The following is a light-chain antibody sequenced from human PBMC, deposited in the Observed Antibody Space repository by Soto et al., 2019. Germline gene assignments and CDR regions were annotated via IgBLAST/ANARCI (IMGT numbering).Light chain of an antibody. J-gene: IGKJ4*01. CDR2: GAS. CDR1: QSVTSSY. CDR3: QQYSTSRLT. Sequence: EIVLTQSPGTLSLSPGERATLSCRASQSVTSSYLAWYQQKPGQAPRLLISGASSRATGIPDRFSGSGSGKDFPLTISRLEPEDFAVYYCQQYSTSRLTFGGGTKVEIK. V-gene: IGKV3-20*01.